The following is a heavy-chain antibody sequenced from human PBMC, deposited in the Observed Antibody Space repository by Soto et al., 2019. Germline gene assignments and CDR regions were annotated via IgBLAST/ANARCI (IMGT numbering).Heavy chain of an antibody. CDR1: GGSISSSSYY. Sequence: SETLSLTCTVSGGSISSSSYYWGWIRQPPGKGLEWIGSIYYSGSTYYNPSLKSRVTISVDTSKNQFSLKLSSVTAADTAVYYCAREPHVEMATILWTRTYYFDYWSQGTLVTVSS. CDR2: IYYSGST. V-gene: IGHV4-39*02. CDR3: AREPHVEMATILWTRTYYFDY. J-gene: IGHJ4*02. D-gene: IGHD5-12*01.